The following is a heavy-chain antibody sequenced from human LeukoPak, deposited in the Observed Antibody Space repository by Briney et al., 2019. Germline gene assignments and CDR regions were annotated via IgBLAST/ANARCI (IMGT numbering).Heavy chain of an antibody. J-gene: IGHJ4*02. V-gene: IGHV3-23*01. CDR1: GFSVSTNY. D-gene: IGHD3-16*01. CDR3: AKDGIPYDGSSHIYYFDS. CDR2: ISSRGGGDIT. Sequence: PGGSLRLSCAASGFSVSTNYMNWVRQAPGKGPECLSLISSRGGGDITHYAESVKGRFTISRDNSKNMLYLQMHSLRVEDTALYYCAKDGIPYDGSSHIYYFDSWGQGTLVAVSS.